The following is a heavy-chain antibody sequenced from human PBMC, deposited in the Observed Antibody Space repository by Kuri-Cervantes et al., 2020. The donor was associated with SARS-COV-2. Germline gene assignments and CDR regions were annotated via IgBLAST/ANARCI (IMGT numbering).Heavy chain of an antibody. CDR1: GFTFSGYS. CDR3: AREEGGELGEAFDY. V-gene: IGHV3-21*01. Sequence: GESLKISCAASGFTFSGYSMNWIRQAPGKVLEWVASIDSSSYYIYHADSVKGRLTISRDNAKTSLYLQMNSLKPEDTAVYYCAREEGGELGEAFDYWGQGALVTVSS. D-gene: IGHD7-27*01. CDR2: IDSSSYYI. J-gene: IGHJ4*02.